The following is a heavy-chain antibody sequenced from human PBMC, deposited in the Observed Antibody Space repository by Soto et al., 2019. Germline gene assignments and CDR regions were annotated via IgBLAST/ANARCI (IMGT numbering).Heavy chain of an antibody. D-gene: IGHD6-13*01. CDR1: GFTFSIYA. CDR2: ISGSGDSA. V-gene: IGHV3-23*01. Sequence: GGSLRLSCAASGFTFSIYAMSWVRQAPGKGLEWVSSISGSGDSAYYADSVKGRFTISRDNAKNSLYLQMNSLRAEDTAVYYCARTIVAAGGRRYFDLWGRGTLVTVSS. J-gene: IGHJ2*01. CDR3: ARTIVAAGGRRYFDL.